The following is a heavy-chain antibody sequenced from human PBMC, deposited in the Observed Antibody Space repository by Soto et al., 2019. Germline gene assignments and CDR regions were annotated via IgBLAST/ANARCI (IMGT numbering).Heavy chain of an antibody. V-gene: IGHV3-30*18. J-gene: IGHJ4*02. Sequence: GGSLRLSCAASGFTFSSYGMHWVRQAPGKGLEWVAVISYDGSNKYYADSVKGRFTISRDNSKNTLYLQMNSLRAEDTAVYYCAKGAWDYDFWSGYYGPFDYWGQGTLVTVSS. D-gene: IGHD3-3*01. CDR3: AKGAWDYDFWSGYYGPFDY. CDR2: ISYDGSNK. CDR1: GFTFSSYG.